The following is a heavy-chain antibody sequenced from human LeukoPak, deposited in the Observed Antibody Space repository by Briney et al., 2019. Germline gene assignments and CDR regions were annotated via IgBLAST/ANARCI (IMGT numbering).Heavy chain of an antibody. CDR3: IRDFRSADL. V-gene: IGHV3-74*01. Sequence: GGSLRLSCVASGFTFSNYWMHWVRQPPGKGLVWVSRIYVDGRTTNYADSVKGRFTISRDNAKNTAYLEMNSLSVEDTATYYCIRDFRSADLWGQGTLVTVTS. J-gene: IGHJ5*02. CDR1: GFTFSNYW. CDR2: IYVDGRTT.